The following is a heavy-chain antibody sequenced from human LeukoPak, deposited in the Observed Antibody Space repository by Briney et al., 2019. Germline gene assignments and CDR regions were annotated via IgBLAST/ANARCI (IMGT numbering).Heavy chain of an antibody. V-gene: IGHV3-74*01. Sequence: GGSLRLSGAASGITFSSNWMHWVRQAPGKGLVWVSRINGDGSVTNYADSVKGRFTISRDNAKNTLYLQMNSLRAEDTAVYYCGSSSSTCCDYWGQGALVTVSS. J-gene: IGHJ4*02. CDR1: GITFSSNW. CDR3: GSSSSTCCDY. D-gene: IGHD2-2*01. CDR2: INGDGSVT.